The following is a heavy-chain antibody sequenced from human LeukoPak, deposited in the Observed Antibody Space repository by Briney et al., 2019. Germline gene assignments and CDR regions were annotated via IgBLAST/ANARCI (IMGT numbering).Heavy chain of an antibody. CDR2: IKKDGSEK. CDR1: GFTFSSYW. V-gene: IGHV3-7*01. CDR3: ARLYNSGRNI. Sequence: GGSLRLSCAASGFTFSSYWMSWVRQAPGKGLEWVANIKKDGSEKYSVDSVKGRFTISRDNAKTSLYLQMNSLRAEDTAVYYCARLYNSGRNIWGQGTMVTVSS. J-gene: IGHJ3*02. D-gene: IGHD3-10*01.